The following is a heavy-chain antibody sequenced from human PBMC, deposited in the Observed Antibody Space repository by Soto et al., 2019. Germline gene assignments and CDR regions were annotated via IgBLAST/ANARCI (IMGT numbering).Heavy chain of an antibody. V-gene: IGHV3-48*02. CDR1: GFTFSAYS. CDR3: ARDRPADY. Sequence: EVQLVESGGGLVQPGGSLRLSCAASGFTFSAYSMNWVRQAPGKGLEWVSYIISSSSTIYYADSVKGRFTISRDNAKNSVYLQMNRLRDEDTAVYYCARDRPADYWGQGTLVTVSS. CDR2: IISSSSTI. J-gene: IGHJ4*02.